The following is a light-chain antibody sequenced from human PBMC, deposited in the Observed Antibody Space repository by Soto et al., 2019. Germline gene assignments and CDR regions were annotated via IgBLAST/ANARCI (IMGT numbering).Light chain of an antibody. CDR2: EVS. Sequence: QSVLTQPASVSGSPGQSITISCTGASSDVGAYNYVSWYQQHPGKAPKLMIYEVSDRPSGVSNRFSGSKSGNTASLTISGLQAEDEADYYCSSYTSSSFWVIGGGTKLTVL. J-gene: IGLJ3*02. CDR3: SSYTSSSFWV. V-gene: IGLV2-14*01. CDR1: SSDVGAYNY.